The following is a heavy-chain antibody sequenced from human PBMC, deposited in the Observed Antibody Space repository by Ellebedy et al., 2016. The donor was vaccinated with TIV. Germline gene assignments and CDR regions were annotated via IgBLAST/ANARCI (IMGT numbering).Heavy chain of an antibody. D-gene: IGHD1-26*01. J-gene: IGHJ4*02. CDR3: ARSVGATDY. CDR1: GGSVSSGSYY. CDR2: IYYSGST. Sequence: SETLSLXXTVSGGSVSSGSYYWSWIRQPPGKGLECIGFIYYSGSTNYNPSLKSRVTISVDTSKNQFSLKLSSVTAADTAVYYCARSVGATDYWGQGTLVTVSS. V-gene: IGHV4-61*01.